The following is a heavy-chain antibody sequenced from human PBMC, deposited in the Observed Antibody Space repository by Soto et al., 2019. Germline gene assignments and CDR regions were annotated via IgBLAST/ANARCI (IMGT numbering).Heavy chain of an antibody. CDR1: GFTFSSYG. CDR2: ISYDGSNK. J-gene: IGHJ4*02. CDR3: AKPYPQYNWNGAGY. Sequence: GGSLRLSCAASGFTFSSYGMHWVRQAPGKGLEWVAVISYDGSNKYYADSVKGRFTISRDNSKNTLYLQMNSLRAEDTAVYYCAKPYPQYNWNGAGYWGQGTLVTVS. D-gene: IGHD1-1*01. V-gene: IGHV3-30*18.